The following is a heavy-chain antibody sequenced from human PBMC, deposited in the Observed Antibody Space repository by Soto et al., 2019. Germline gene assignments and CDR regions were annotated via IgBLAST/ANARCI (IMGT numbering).Heavy chain of an antibody. V-gene: IGHV3-23*01. Sequence: PGGPLRLSCAASGFTFSSYAMSWVRQAPGKGLEWVSAIGVSGGSTYYADSVKGRFTTSRDNSKNTLYLQMNSLRAEDTAVYYCAKDGVSGSYYFYFDSWGQGALVTVSS. J-gene: IGHJ4*02. CDR2: IGVSGGST. CDR1: GFTFSSYA. CDR3: AKDGVSGSYYFYFDS. D-gene: IGHD1-26*01.